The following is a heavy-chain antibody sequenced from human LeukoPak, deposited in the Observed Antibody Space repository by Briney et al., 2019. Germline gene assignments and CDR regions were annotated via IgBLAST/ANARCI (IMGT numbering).Heavy chain of an antibody. Sequence: APVKGSCTASGGTFSNFVINWVRQAPGQGLEWMGRIIPILDLPNYTQKFQGRVTITADSSTNTAYMEMTSLRSEDTAVYFCEWFSKTDGLDVWGQGTTVTVSS. CDR3: EWFSKTDGLDV. V-gene: IGHV1-69*04. CDR1: GGTFSNFV. CDR2: IIPILDLP. D-gene: IGHD3-22*01. J-gene: IGHJ6*02.